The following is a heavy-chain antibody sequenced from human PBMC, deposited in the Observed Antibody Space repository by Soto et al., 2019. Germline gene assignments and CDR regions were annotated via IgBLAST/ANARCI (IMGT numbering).Heavy chain of an antibody. D-gene: IGHD2-21*02. Sequence: SETLSLTCTVSGGSISSGGYYFSCIRQHPWKGLEWIGYIYYSGSTYYNPSLKSRVTISVDTSKNQFSLKLSSATAADTAVYYCARDSANCGGDCYLPAFDYWGQGTLVTVSS. V-gene: IGHV4-31*03. CDR3: ARDSANCGGDCYLPAFDY. CDR1: GGSISSGGYY. CDR2: IYYSGST. J-gene: IGHJ4*02.